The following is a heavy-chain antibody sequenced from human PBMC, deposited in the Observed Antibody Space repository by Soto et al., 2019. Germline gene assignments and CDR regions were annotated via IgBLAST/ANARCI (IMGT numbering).Heavy chain of an antibody. Sequence: SETLSLTCAVYGGSFSGYYWSWIRQPPGKGLEWIGEINHSGSTNYNPSLKSRVTISVDTSKNQFSLKLSSVTAADTAVYYCARGGYYDSSGLNWFDPWGQGTLVTVSS. J-gene: IGHJ5*02. V-gene: IGHV4-34*01. CDR1: GGSFSGYY. CDR3: ARGGYYDSSGLNWFDP. CDR2: INHSGST. D-gene: IGHD3-22*01.